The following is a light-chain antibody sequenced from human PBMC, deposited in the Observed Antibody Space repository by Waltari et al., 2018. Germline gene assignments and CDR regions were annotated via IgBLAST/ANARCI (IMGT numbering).Light chain of an antibody. V-gene: IGLV2-23*01. CDR3: CSYAGSYTWV. Sequence: QSTLTHPPSLSASPGPSHTTSRTATSSYVGNYNLVSWYQQYPGKAPKVRTYDENTRPSGVSDRFSGSKSGNTASLTISGVQAEDEADYYCCSYAGSYTWVFGGGTKLTVL. CDR1: SSYVGNYNL. CDR2: DEN. J-gene: IGLJ3*02.